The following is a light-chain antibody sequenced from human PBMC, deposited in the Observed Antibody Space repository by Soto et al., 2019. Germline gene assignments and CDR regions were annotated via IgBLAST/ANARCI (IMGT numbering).Light chain of an antibody. V-gene: IGKV3-15*01. CDR2: DAS. J-gene: IGKJ1*01. CDR1: QSVSSN. CDR3: QQYNNWPWT. Sequence: EIVMTQSPATLSVSPGERATLSCRASQSVSSNLAWYQQKPGQAPRLLLYDASTRATGIPARFSGSGSGTEFTLTISSLKSEDFAVYYCQQYNNWPWTFGQGTKVEIK.